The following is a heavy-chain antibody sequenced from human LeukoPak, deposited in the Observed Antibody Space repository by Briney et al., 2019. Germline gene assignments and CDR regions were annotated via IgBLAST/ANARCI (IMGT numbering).Heavy chain of an antibody. Sequence: PSDTLSLTCAVSAGSICNSYCSWARQPPGKGLEFIGYISTGGDINYNPSLRSRATMSINTSNNQLSLTLTSVTTADTAVYFCVRGPGRGYDLEPWGQGSLVTFSS. CDR3: VRGPGRGYDLEP. CDR1: AGSICNSY. V-gene: IGHV4-4*08. J-gene: IGHJ5*02. CDR2: ISTGGDI. D-gene: IGHD3-22*01.